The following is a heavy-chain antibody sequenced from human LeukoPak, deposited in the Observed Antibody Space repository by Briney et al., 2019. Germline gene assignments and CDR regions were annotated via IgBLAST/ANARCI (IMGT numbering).Heavy chain of an antibody. D-gene: IGHD6-19*01. CDR3: ARDWGGIEVTGSQFDY. J-gene: IGHJ4*02. V-gene: IGHV1-18*01. Sequence: ASVKVSCKASGYSFSTYGVSWVRQAPGQGLEWMGWISAHNGNTIYAQSFQGRVTMTTDTSTSTAYMELRSLRSDDTAIFYCARDWGGIEVTGSQFDYWGQGTLVTVSS. CDR1: GYSFSTYG. CDR2: ISAHNGNT.